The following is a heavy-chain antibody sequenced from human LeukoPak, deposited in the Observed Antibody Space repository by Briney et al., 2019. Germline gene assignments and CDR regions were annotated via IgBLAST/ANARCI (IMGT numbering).Heavy chain of an antibody. CDR2: INHSGST. Sequence: SETLSLTCAVYGGSFSGYYWSWIRQPPGKGLEWIGEINHSGSTNYNPSLKSRVTISVDTSKNQFSLKLSSVTAADTAVYYCASEATVGATHYFDYWGQGTPVTVPS. CDR1: GGSFSGYY. J-gene: IGHJ4*02. CDR3: ASEATVGATHYFDY. D-gene: IGHD1-26*01. V-gene: IGHV4-34*01.